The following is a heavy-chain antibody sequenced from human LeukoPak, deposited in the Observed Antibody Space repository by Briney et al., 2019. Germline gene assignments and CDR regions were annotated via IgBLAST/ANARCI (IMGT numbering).Heavy chain of an antibody. CDR2: IYYSGST. CDR1: GGSISSGDYY. CDR3: ARVPFSRTFDY. V-gene: IGHV4-30-4*08. D-gene: IGHD6-6*01. J-gene: IGHJ4*02. Sequence: SETLSLTCTVSGGSISSGDYYWSWIRQPPGKGLEWIGYIYYSGSTYYNPSLKSRVTISVDTSKNQFSLKLSSVTAADTAVCYCARVPFSRTFDYWGQGTLVTVSS.